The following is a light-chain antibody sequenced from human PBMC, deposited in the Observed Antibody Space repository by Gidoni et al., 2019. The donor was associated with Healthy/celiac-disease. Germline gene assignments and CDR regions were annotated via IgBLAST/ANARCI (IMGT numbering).Light chain of an antibody. CDR1: QDISNY. V-gene: IGKV1-33*01. CDR3: QQYVNLPWT. J-gene: IGKJ1*01. CDR2: DAS. Sequence: DIQMTHSPSSLSSPVGDRVTITCQASQDISNYLNWYQQKPGKAPKLLIYDASNLETGVPSRFSGSVSGTDFTFTISSLQPEDIATYYCQQYVNLPWTFDQETKVGIK.